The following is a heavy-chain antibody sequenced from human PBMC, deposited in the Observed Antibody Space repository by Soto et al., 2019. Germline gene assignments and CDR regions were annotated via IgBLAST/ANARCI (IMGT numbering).Heavy chain of an antibody. CDR3: MFGSGWKDFDY. J-gene: IGHJ4*02. CDR2: IYYSGST. CDR1: GGSITSSSYY. V-gene: IGHV4-39*01. D-gene: IGHD3-22*01. Sequence: SETLSLTCTASGGSITSSSYYWGWIRQPPGKGLEWIGNIYYSGSTYYSPSLKSRVTISVDTSKNQFSLKLSSVTAADTAVYYCMFGSGWKDFDYWGQGTLVTVSS.